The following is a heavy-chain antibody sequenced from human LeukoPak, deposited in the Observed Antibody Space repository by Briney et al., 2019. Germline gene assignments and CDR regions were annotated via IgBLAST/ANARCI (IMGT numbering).Heavy chain of an antibody. Sequence: PSETLSLTCAVYGGSFSGYYWSWIRQPPGKGLEWIGSIYYSGSTYYNPSLKSRVTISVDTSKNQFSLKLSSVTAADTAVFFCQAEDGIRYFDWLSSDAFDIWGQGTMVTVSS. J-gene: IGHJ3*02. V-gene: IGHV4-34*03. CDR3: QAEDGIRYFDWLSSDAFDI. D-gene: IGHD3-9*01. CDR1: GGSFSGYY. CDR2: IYYSGST.